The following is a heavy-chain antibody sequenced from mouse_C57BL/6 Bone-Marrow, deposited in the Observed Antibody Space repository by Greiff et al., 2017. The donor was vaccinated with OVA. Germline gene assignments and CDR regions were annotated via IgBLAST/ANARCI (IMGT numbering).Heavy chain of an antibody. Sequence: VQLQQSGAELVRPGASVKLSCTASGFNIKDDYMHWVKQRPEQGLEWIGWIDPENGDTEYASKLQGKATITADTSSNTAYLQLSSLTSEDTAVYYCTTGRFGYFDVWGTGTTVTVSS. CDR3: TTGRFGYFDV. J-gene: IGHJ1*03. CDR2: IDPENGDT. V-gene: IGHV14-4*01. CDR1: GFNIKDDY.